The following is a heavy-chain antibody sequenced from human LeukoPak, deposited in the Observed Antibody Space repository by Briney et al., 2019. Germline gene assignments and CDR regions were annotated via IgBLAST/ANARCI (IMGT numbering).Heavy chain of an antibody. CDR3: YGANAEH. V-gene: IGHV3-74*03. Sequence: GGSLRLSCAASGFTFSSYWTHWVRQAPGKGLVWVSGTNTDGSSTMYADSVKGRFTIARDNAKNTLYLQMNSLRAEDTAVYYCYGANAEHWGQGTLVTVSS. CDR1: GFTFSSYW. CDR2: TNTDGSST. J-gene: IGHJ1*01. D-gene: IGHD4-23*01.